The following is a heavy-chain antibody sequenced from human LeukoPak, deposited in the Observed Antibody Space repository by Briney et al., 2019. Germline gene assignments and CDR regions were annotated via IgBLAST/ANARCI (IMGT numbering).Heavy chain of an antibody. CDR3: ARGLFRFCSSGSCLSPFDY. CDR2: ISSSGSTI. J-gene: IGHJ4*02. D-gene: IGHD2-15*01. Sequence: PGGSLRLSCAASGFTFSSYEMNWVRQAPGKGLEWVSYISSSGSTIYYADSVKGRFTISRENAKNSLYLQMNSLRAGDTAVYYCARGLFRFCSSGSCLSPFDYWGQGTLVTVSS. V-gene: IGHV3-48*03. CDR1: GFTFSSYE.